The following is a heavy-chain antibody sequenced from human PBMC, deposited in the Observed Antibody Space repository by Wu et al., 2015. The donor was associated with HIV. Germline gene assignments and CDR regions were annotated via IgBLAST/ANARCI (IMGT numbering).Heavy chain of an antibody. CDR1: GYTFTGYY. J-gene: IGHJ5*02. Sequence: QVQLVQSGAEVKKPGASVKVSCKASGYTFTGYYMHWVRQAPGQGLEWMGWINPNSGGTNYAQKFQGRVTMTRDTSISTAYMELSRLRSDDTAVYYCARDSAVAGLIYNWFRPRGARGNPGPPSP. CDR2: INPNSGGT. CDR3: ARDSAVAGLIYNWFRPR. V-gene: IGHV1-2*02. D-gene: IGHD6-19*01.